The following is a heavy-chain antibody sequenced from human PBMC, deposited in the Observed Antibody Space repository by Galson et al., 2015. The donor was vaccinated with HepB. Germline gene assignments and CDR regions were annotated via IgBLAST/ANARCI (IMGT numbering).Heavy chain of an antibody. Sequence: SLRLSCAASGFTFSDYYMSWIRQAPGKGLEWVSYISSSGRTINYADSVKGRFTISRDNAKNSLDLQMNSLRAEDTAVYYCARDAREYYYMDVWGKGTTVTVSS. CDR2: ISSSGRTI. CDR3: ARDAREYYYMDV. CDR1: GFTFSDYY. V-gene: IGHV3-11*01. J-gene: IGHJ6*03. D-gene: IGHD5-24*01.